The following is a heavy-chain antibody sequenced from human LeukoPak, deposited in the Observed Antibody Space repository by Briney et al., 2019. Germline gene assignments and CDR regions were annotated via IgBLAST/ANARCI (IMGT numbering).Heavy chain of an antibody. CDR1: GFTFSSYA. Sequence: PGRSLRLSCAASGFTFSSYAMHWVRQAPGKGLEWVAVISYDGSNKYYADSVKGRFTISRDNSKNTLYLQMNSLRAEDTAVYYCARVLVEYSSSWIFDYWGQGTLVTVSS. D-gene: IGHD6-13*01. V-gene: IGHV3-30-3*01. CDR3: ARVLVEYSSSWIFDY. J-gene: IGHJ4*02. CDR2: ISYDGSNK.